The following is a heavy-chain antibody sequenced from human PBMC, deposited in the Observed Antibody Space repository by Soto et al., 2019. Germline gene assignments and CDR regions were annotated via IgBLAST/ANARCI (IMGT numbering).Heavy chain of an antibody. CDR1: SVSIYSGSFH. CDR2: INFSGST. D-gene: IGHD1-1*01. CDR3: ARRHAPRYTTGNNHFDF. V-gene: IGHV4-39*01. J-gene: IGHJ4*02. Sequence: KPSETLSLTCTVSSVSIYSGSFHWGWIRQPPGKGLEWIGSINFSGSTYYNPSLKSRVTISVDTSKNQFSLNLRSVTAADTAVYYCARRHAPRYTTGNNHFDFWGQGSLVTVSS.